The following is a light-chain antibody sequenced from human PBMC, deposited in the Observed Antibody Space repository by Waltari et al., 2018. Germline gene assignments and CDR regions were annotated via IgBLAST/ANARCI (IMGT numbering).Light chain of an antibody. V-gene: IGKV3-15*01. CDR1: QSVSSN. Sequence: ELVMTQSPATLSVSPGERATLSCRASQSVSSNLAWYQQKPGQAPRLLIFGTSTSATGIPARFSSSGSGTEFTLTISSLQSEDFAIYYCQQRTDWPPLTFGGGTKVEIK. CDR2: GTS. CDR3: QQRTDWPPLT. J-gene: IGKJ4*01.